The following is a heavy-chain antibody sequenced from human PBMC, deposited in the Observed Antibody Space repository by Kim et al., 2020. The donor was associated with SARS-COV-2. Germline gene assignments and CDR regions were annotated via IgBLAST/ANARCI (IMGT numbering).Heavy chain of an antibody. Sequence: GESLKISCKGSGYSFTSYWISWVRQMPGKGLEWMGRIDPSDSYTNYSPSFQGHVTISADKSISTAYLQWSSLKASDTAMYYCARTGYDILTGYYLFDYWGQGTLVTVSS. V-gene: IGHV5-10-1*01. D-gene: IGHD3-9*01. CDR1: GYSFTSYW. CDR3: ARTGYDILTGYYLFDY. CDR2: IDPSDSYT. J-gene: IGHJ4*02.